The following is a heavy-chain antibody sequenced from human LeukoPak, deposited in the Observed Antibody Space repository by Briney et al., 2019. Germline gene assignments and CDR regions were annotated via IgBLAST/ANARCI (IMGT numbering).Heavy chain of an antibody. CDR3: AREYSSSSGRAFDI. Sequence: GGSLRLSCAASGFSLKTYSMNWVRQAPGKGLEWISYITSSRSTIYYADSVKGRFTISRDNAENSLYLQMNSLRADDTAVYYCAREYSSSSGRAFDIWGQGTMVTVSS. V-gene: IGHV3-48*01. CDR1: GFSLKTYS. CDR2: ITSSRSTI. D-gene: IGHD6-6*01. J-gene: IGHJ3*02.